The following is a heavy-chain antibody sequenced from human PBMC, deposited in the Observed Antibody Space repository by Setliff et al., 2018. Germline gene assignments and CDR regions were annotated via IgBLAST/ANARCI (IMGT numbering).Heavy chain of an antibody. CDR2: IYYSGST. CDR1: GDSISDASI. J-gene: IGHJ4*02. D-gene: IGHD6-19*01. Sequence: SCTVSGDSISDASIMAWIRQPPGKGLEWIGYIYYSGSTSYYNPSLKSRVTISVDTSKNQFSLKLSSVTAADTAVYYCARGRAGHSGHWGQGTLVTVSS. CDR3: ARGRAGHSGH. V-gene: IGHV4-31*03.